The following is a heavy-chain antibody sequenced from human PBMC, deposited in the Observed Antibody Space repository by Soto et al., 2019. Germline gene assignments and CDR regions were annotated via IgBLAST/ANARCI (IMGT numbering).Heavy chain of an antibody. CDR2: IYYSGST. J-gene: IGHJ4*02. D-gene: IGHD1-20*01. CDR3: AREIRYNWNYVDY. Sequence: PSETLSLTCTVSGGSISSYYWSWIRQPPGKGLEWIGYIYYSGSTNYNPSLKSRVTISVDTSKNQFSLKLSSVTAADTAVYYCAREIRYNWNYVDYWGQGTLVTVSS. CDR1: GGSISSYY. V-gene: IGHV4-59*01.